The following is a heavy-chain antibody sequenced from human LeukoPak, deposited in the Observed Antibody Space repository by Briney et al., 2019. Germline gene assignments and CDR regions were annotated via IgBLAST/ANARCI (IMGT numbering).Heavy chain of an antibody. CDR3: ARARLDVVGIAIDAFDI. Sequence: GGSLRLSCAASGFTFSSYWMSWVRQAPGKGLEWVANIKQDGSEKYYLDSVKGRFTICRDNAKNSLYLQMNSLRAEDTAVYYCARARLDVVGIAIDAFDIWGQGTMVTVSS. CDR1: GFTFSSYW. V-gene: IGHV3-7*01. J-gene: IGHJ3*02. CDR2: IKQDGSEK. D-gene: IGHD2-21*01.